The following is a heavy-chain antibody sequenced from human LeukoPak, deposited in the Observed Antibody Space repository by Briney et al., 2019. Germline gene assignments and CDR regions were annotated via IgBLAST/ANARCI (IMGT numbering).Heavy chain of an antibody. CDR2: IRSKAYGGTT. Sequence: GGSLRLSCTASGFTFGDYAMSWVRQAPGKGLDWVGFIRSKAYGGTTEYAASVKGRFTTSRDDSKSIAYLQMNSLKTEDTAVYYCTRVKYCSGGSCYPLDYWGQGTLVTVSS. CDR3: TRVKYCSGGSCYPLDY. CDR1: GFTFGDYA. J-gene: IGHJ4*02. D-gene: IGHD2-15*01. V-gene: IGHV3-49*04.